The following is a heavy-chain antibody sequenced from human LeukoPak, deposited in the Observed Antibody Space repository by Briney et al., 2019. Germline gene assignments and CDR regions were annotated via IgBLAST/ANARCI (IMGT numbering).Heavy chain of an antibody. J-gene: IGHJ4*02. D-gene: IGHD5-12*01. Sequence: GASVKVSCEASGGTFSSYTISWVRQAPGQGLEWMGGIIPIFGTTNYAQKFQGRVTITADDSTSTAYMELSSLRSEDTAVYYCARSVGYSGYGIDYWGQGTLVTVSS. CDR3: ARSVGYSGYGIDY. V-gene: IGHV1-69*13. CDR2: IIPIFGTT. CDR1: GGTFSSYT.